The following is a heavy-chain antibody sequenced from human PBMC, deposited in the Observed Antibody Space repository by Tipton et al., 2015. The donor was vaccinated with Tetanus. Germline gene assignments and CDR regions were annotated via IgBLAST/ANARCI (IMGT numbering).Heavy chain of an antibody. D-gene: IGHD3-22*01. J-gene: IGHJ6*02. CDR2: INPSAGTT. Sequence: QLVQSGAEVKKPGASVKASCKASGYTFTNYYMHWVRQAPGQGLEWMGVINPSAGTTGYEQKFQGRVIMTRDTSTTPVYMELNSLRSEDTAVFYCARSYDFYDSTGYTDDGMDVWGQGTSVTVSS. CDR1: GYTFTNYY. CDR3: ARSYDFYDSTGYTDDGMDV. V-gene: IGHV1-46*01.